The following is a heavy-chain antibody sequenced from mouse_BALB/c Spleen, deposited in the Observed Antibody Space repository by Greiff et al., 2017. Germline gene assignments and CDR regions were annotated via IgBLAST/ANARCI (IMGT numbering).Heavy chain of an antibody. CDR1: GFAFSSYD. V-gene: IGHV5-12-1*01. CDR3: ARPRSTMVTTYWFAY. D-gene: IGHD2-1*01. J-gene: IGHJ3*01. CDR2: ISSGGGST. Sequence: EVKLVESGGGLVKPGGSLKLSCAASGFAFSSYDMSWVRQTPEKRLEWVAYISSGGGSTYYPDTVKGRFTISRDNAKNTLYLQMSSLKSEDTAMYYCARPRSTMVTTYWFAYWGQGTLVTVSA.